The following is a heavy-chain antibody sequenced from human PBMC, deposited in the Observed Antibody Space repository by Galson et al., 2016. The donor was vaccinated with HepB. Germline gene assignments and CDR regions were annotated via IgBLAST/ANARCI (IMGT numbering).Heavy chain of an antibody. CDR1: GFTFSDNY. Sequence: SLRLSCAASGFTFSDNYISWVRQAPGKGLEWISYISSSGSFTYYADSVKGRVTISRDNAKKSLYLQMNSLRAEDTAIYYCTKATPKGGWEYSGCYSDSWGQGTLVTVSS. CDR3: TKATPKGGWEYSGCYSDS. CDR2: ISSSGSFT. V-gene: IGHV3-11*01. D-gene: IGHD1-26*01. J-gene: IGHJ4*02.